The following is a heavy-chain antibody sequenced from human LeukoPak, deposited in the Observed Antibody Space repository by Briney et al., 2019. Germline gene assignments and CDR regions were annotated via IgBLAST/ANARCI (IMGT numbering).Heavy chain of an antibody. J-gene: IGHJ4*02. CDR2: IYYSGST. D-gene: IGHD3-10*01. Sequence: SETLSLTCAVSGGSISSSNWWSWVRQPPGKGLEWIGSIYYSGSTYYNPSLKSRVTISVDTSKNQFSLKLNSVTATDMAVYYCARHYGPWGQGTLVTVSS. V-gene: IGHV4-39*01. CDR1: GGSISSSNW. CDR3: ARHYGP.